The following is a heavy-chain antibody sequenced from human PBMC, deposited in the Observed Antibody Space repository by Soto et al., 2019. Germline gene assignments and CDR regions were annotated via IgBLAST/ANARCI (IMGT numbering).Heavy chain of an antibody. CDR1: GFSIQTSYF. Sequence: SETLSLTCGVSGFSIQTSYFWGWIRQHPGKGLEWIGLISHSGRSIPHPSFESRVTISLDTSKNQLSLKLTSMTAADTAVYYCARDMHAGFTHYFDPWGQGTLVTVSS. J-gene: IGHJ5*02. V-gene: IGHV4-38-2*02. CDR3: ARDMHAGFTHYFDP. D-gene: IGHD1-26*01. CDR2: ISHSGRS.